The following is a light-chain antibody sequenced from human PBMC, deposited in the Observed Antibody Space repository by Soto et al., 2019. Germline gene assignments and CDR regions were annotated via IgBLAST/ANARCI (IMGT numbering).Light chain of an antibody. CDR2: DVS. Sequence: QSALTQPASVSGSPGQSITISCTGTSSDVGGYNYVSWYQQHPGKAPKLMIYDVSNRPSGVSNRFSGSKSGNTASLTISELQDEDEADYYCSSYTSSSTLVVFGGGTKVTVL. CDR1: SSDVGGYNY. J-gene: IGLJ2*01. V-gene: IGLV2-14*01. CDR3: SSYTSSSTLVV.